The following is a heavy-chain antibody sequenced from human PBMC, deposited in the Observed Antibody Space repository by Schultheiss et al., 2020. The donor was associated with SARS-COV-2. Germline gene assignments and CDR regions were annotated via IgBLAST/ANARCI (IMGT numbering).Heavy chain of an antibody. CDR3: AKDAWDSSGYYYPYYFDY. J-gene: IGHJ4*02. D-gene: IGHD3-22*01. CDR2: ISGSGGDT. V-gene: IGHV3-23*01. Sequence: GGSLRLSCAASGFTFSAHAMSWVRQAPGKGLEWVSAISGSGGDTYYPGSVKGQFTISRENAKNSLYLQMNSLRAEDTAVYYCAKDAWDSSGYYYPYYFDYWGQGTLVTVSS. CDR1: GFTFSAHA.